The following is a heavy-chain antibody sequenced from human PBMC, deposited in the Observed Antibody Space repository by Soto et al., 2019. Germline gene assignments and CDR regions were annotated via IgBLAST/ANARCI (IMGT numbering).Heavy chain of an antibody. Sequence: QVQLVQSGAEVKKPGSSVKVSCKASGGTFSSYTISWVRQAPGQGLEWMGRIIPILGIANYAQKFQGRVTITADKSTSTDYMELSSLRSEDTAVYYCARSEYSGYDHFYYYYYMDVWGKGTTVTVSS. J-gene: IGHJ6*03. CDR2: IIPILGIA. V-gene: IGHV1-69*02. CDR3: ARSEYSGYDHFYYYYYMDV. CDR1: GGTFSSYT. D-gene: IGHD5-12*01.